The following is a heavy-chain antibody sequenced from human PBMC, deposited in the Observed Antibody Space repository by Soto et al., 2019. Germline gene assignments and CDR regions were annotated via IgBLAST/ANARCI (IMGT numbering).Heavy chain of an antibody. CDR2: IDPSDSYT. Sequence: GESLKISCKGSGYSFTSYWISWVRQMPGKDLEWMGRIDPSDSYTNYSPSFQGHVTISADKSISTAYLQWSSLKASDTAMYYCARHDVESVGATIYYYYYGMDVWGQGTTVTVSS. CDR3: ARHDVESVGATIYYYYYGMDV. D-gene: IGHD1-26*01. V-gene: IGHV5-10-1*01. CDR1: GYSFTSYW. J-gene: IGHJ6*02.